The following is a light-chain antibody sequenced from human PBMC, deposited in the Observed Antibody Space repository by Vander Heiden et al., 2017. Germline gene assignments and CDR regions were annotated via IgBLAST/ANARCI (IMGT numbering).Light chain of an antibody. J-gene: IGKJ3*01. V-gene: IGKV1-5*03. CDR2: KAS. Sequence: RVIITCRASQTINDWLAWYQQKPGKAPKLLIYKASNLEPGVPSTFSGSGSGTEFTLTISSLQADDVATYYCQQYNSYSLTFGPGTKVDIK. CDR3: QQYNSYSLT. CDR1: QTINDW.